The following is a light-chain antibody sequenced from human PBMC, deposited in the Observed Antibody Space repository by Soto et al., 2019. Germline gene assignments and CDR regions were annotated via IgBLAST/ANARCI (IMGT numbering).Light chain of an antibody. CDR2: EVS. J-gene: IGLJ1*01. Sequence: VLTQPASVSGSPGHSITISCTGTSSDVGGYNYVSWYQQHPGKAPKLMIYEVSNRPSGVSNRFSGSKSGNTASLTISGLQAEDEADYYCSSYTSTSTLVFGSGTTVTV. V-gene: IGLV2-14*01. CDR1: SSDVGGYNY. CDR3: SSYTSTSTLV.